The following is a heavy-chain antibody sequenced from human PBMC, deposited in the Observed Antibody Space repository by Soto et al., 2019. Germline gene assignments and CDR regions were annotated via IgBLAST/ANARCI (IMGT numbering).Heavy chain of an antibody. CDR2: ISYDGSNK. CDR3: AKDLPYGSGSYYRGGYYYYGMDV. CDR1: GFTFSSYG. J-gene: IGHJ6*02. V-gene: IGHV3-30*18. D-gene: IGHD3-10*01. Sequence: GGSLRLSCAASGFTFSSYGMHWVRQAPGKGLEWVAVISYDGSNKYYADSVKGRFTISRDNSKNTLYLQMNSLRAEDTAVYYCAKDLPYGSGSYYRGGYYYYGMDVWGQGTTVTVSS.